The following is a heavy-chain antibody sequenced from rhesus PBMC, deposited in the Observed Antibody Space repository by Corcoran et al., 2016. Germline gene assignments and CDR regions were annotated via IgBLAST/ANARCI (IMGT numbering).Heavy chain of an antibody. J-gene: IGHJ4*01. CDR3: ARRGGWLNYFDY. CDR2: IGGSSGST. V-gene: IGHV4-127*01. CDR1: DYSLRSGYG. Sequence: QVQLQESGPGLVKPSETLSLPCAVSDYSLRSGYGWCWIRNPPGKGLEGIGYIGGSSGSTNYNPSLKSRVTISKDTSKNQFSLKLSSVTAADTAVYYCARRGGWLNYFDYWGQGVLVTVSS. D-gene: IGHD6-31*01.